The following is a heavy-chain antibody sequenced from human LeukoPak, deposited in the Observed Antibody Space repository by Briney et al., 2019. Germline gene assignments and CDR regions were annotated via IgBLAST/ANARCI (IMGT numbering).Heavy chain of an antibody. V-gene: IGHV1-18*01. CDR2: ISAYNGNT. CDR1: GYTFTSYG. Sequence: GASVKVSCKASGYTFTSYGISWVRQAPGQGLEWMGWISAYNGNTNYAQKLQGRVTMTTDTSTSTACMELRSLRSDDTALYYCAKDFSGYSSSPSDYWGQGTLVTVSS. CDR3: AKDFSGYSSSPSDY. D-gene: IGHD6-13*01. J-gene: IGHJ4*02.